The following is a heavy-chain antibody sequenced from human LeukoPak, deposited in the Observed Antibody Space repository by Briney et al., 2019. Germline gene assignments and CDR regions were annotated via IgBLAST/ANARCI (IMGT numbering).Heavy chain of an antibody. Sequence: PGGSLRLSCAASGFTFSSYAKHWVRQAPGKGLEWVAVISYDGSNKYYADSVKGRFTISSDNSKNTLYLQMNSLRAEDTAVYYCARDPGYCSGGSCYRNGMDVWGQGTTVTVSS. CDR1: GFTFSSYA. CDR2: ISYDGSNK. V-gene: IGHV3-30*04. D-gene: IGHD2-15*01. J-gene: IGHJ6*02. CDR3: ARDPGYCSGGSCYRNGMDV.